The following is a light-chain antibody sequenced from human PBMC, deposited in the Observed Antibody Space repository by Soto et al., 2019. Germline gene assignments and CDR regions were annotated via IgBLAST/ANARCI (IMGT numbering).Light chain of an antibody. V-gene: IGKV1-27*01. J-gene: IGKJ1*01. CDR1: QDIGKN. Sequence: DIKMTQSPSSLSASVGDRVTIICRASQDIGKNLAWYQQKPGQVPKLLIHLTSTLQSGVPSRFSGSGSGTDFTLTISSLQPEDVASYYCQKYNSVPATFGQGTKVEI. CDR2: LTS. CDR3: QKYNSVPAT.